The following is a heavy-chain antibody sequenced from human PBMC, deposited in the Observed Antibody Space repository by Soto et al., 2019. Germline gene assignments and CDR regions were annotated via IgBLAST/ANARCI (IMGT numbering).Heavy chain of an antibody. CDR2: ISGDATKT. Sequence: EVQLLESGGGLIQPGGSLRLSCAASGFTFSSYAMSWVRQAPGKGLDWVSTISGDATKTYYADSVKGRFTISRDNSKNTLYLQMNSRRVEDTGVYFWAKEGPVAYFDFWGQGAVVAVSS. D-gene: IGHD2-15*01. J-gene: IGHJ4*02. CDR1: GFTFSSYA. V-gene: IGHV3-23*01. CDR3: AKEGPVAYFDF.